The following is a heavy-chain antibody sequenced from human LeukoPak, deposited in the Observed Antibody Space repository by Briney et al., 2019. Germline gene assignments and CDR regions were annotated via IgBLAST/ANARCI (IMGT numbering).Heavy chain of an antibody. CDR3: HAAGTPFSYYYYMDV. CDR1: GGSISSSSYY. J-gene: IGHJ6*03. D-gene: IGHD6-13*01. V-gene: IGHV4-39*07. CDR2: IYYSGST. Sequence: SETLSLTCTVSGGSISSSSYYWGWIRQPPGKGLEWIGSIYYSGSTYYNPSLKSRVTISVDTSKNQFSLKLSSVTAADTAVYYCHAAGTPFSYYYYMDVWGKGTTVTVSS.